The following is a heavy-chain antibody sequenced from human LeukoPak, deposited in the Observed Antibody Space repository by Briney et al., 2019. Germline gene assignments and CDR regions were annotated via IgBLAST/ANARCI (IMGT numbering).Heavy chain of an antibody. J-gene: IGHJ4*02. V-gene: IGHV1-2*02. CDR2: INPNSGGT. CDR1: GYTFTGYY. CDR3: ARDRLLWFGELDF. Sequence: ASVKVSCKASGYTFTGYYMHWVRQAPGQGLEWMGWINPNSGGTNYAQKFQGRVTMTRDTSISTAYMELSRLRSDDTAAYYCARDRLLWFGELDFWGQGTLVIVSS. D-gene: IGHD3-10*01.